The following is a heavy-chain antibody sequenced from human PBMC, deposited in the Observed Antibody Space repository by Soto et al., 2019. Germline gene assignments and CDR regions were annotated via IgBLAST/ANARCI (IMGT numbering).Heavy chain of an antibody. Sequence: QVQLVESGGGVVQPGRSLRLSCAASGFTFSSYAVHWVRQAPGKGLEWVAVISYDGSNKYYADSVKGRFTISRDNSKNTLYLQMNSLRAEDTAVYYCARDYHGGYDYWGQGTLVTVSS. CDR2: ISYDGSNK. D-gene: IGHD3-16*01. V-gene: IGHV3-30-3*01. J-gene: IGHJ4*02. CDR1: GFTFSSYA. CDR3: ARDYHGGYDY.